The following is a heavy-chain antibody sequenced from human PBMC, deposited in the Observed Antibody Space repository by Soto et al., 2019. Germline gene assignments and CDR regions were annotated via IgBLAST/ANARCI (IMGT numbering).Heavy chain of an antibody. Sequence: SETLSLTCTVSGGSISSYYWSWIRQPPGKGLEWIGYIYYSGGTNYNPSLKSRVTISVDTSKNQFSLKLSSVTAADTAVYYCARRLGSYDAFDMWGQGTMVTVSS. CDR2: IYYSGGT. V-gene: IGHV4-59*08. D-gene: IGHD7-27*01. CDR1: GGSISSYY. J-gene: IGHJ3*02. CDR3: ARRLGSYDAFDM.